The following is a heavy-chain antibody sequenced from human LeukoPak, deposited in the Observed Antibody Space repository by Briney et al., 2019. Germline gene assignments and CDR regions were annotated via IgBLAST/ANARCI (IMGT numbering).Heavy chain of an antibody. CDR1: GFTFSSYA. CDR3: AREDGYSFDY. CDR2: ISGSGGST. D-gene: IGHD5-18*01. J-gene: IGHJ4*02. V-gene: IGHV3-23*01. Sequence: GGSLRLSCAASGFTFSSYAMSWVRQAPGKGQEWVSAISGSGGSTYYADSVKGRFTISRDNAKNSLYLQMNSLRAEDTAVYYCAREDGYSFDYWGQGTLVTVSS.